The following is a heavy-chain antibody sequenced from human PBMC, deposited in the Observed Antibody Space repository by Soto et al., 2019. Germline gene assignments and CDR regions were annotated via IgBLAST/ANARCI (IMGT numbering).Heavy chain of an antibody. V-gene: IGHV3-23*01. CDR2: ISGSGGST. CDR3: EKASFLAWSGYFDY. Sequence: PGVSLRLSCAASGFTFSSYAMSWVRQAPGKGLEWVSAISGSGGSTYYADSVKGRFTISRDNSKNTLYLQMNSLRAEDTAVYYCEKASFLAWSGYFDYWRQGTLVTVSS. CDR1: GFTFSSYA. J-gene: IGHJ4*02. D-gene: IGHD3-3*02.